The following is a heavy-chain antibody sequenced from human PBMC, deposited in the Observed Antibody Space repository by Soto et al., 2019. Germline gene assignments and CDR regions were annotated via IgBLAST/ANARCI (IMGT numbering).Heavy chain of an antibody. J-gene: IGHJ4*02. CDR1: GYTFTGHY. D-gene: IGHD1-26*01. V-gene: IGHV1-2*02. Sequence: ASVKVSCKASGYTFTGHYIHWVRQAPEQGPEWMGEIGPESGATRYAQRFQGRVTMTMDMSITTVYMELNNLSPDDTAVYYCGRGRSGQIVVFYWGQGXPVTVSS. CDR2: IGPESGAT. CDR3: GRGRSGQIVVFY.